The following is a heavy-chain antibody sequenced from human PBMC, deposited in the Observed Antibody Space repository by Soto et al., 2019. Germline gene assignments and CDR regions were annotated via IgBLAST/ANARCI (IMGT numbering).Heavy chain of an antibody. Sequence: ASVKVSCKASGGTFSSYAISWVRQAPGQGLEWMGGIIPIFGTANYAQKFQGRVTITADESTSTAYMELSSLRSEDTAVYYCARGGRPDYDILTGYQLPYYYYGMDVWGQGTTVTVSS. J-gene: IGHJ6*02. CDR1: GGTFSSYA. CDR2: IIPIFGTA. CDR3: ARGGRPDYDILTGYQLPYYYYGMDV. D-gene: IGHD3-9*01. V-gene: IGHV1-69*13.